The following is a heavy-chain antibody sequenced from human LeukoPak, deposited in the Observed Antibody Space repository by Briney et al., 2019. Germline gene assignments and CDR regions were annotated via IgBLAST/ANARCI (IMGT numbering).Heavy chain of an antibody. J-gene: IGHJ1*01. D-gene: IGHD3-22*01. CDR2: IKQDGSEK. CDR1: GFTFSSYW. CDR3: ARDTSKYYYDSGGYYPAEYFQH. Sequence: PGGSLRLSCAASGFTFSSYWMSWVRQAPGKGLEWVANIKQDGSEKYYVDSVKGRFTISRDNAKNSLYLQMNSLRAEDTAVYYCARDTSKYYYDSGGYYPAEYFQHWGQGTLVTVSS. V-gene: IGHV3-7*01.